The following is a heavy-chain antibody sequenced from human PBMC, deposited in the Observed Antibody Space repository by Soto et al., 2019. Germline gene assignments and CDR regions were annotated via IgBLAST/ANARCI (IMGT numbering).Heavy chain of an antibody. CDR3: ARGWLEQSTPFDP. V-gene: IGHV1-3*01. CDR2: INAGNGNT. J-gene: IGHJ5*02. D-gene: IGHD2-2*01. CDR1: GYTFTSYA. Sequence: QVQLVQSGAEVKKPGASVKVSCKASGYTFTSYALHWVRQAPGQRLEWMGWINAGNGNTKYSQKFQGRVTITRDTSASTAYMELSSLRSEDTAVYYCARGWLEQSTPFDPWGQGTLVTVSS.